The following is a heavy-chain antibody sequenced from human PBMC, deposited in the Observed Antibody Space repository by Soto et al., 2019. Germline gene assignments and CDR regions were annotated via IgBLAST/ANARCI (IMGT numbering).Heavy chain of an antibody. CDR3: AKGNSWYNFHX. CDR1: GFTFSTHA. D-gene: IGHD6-13*01. Sequence: GGSLRLSCAASGFTFSTHAMTWVRQAPGKGLEWVSSIYGSGQTTYYAESVKGRFTISRDNSKNTLYLQVNSLRAEDTATYFCAKGNSWYNFHXWGQGTLVTASX. J-gene: IGHJ4*02. CDR2: IYGSGQTT. V-gene: IGHV3-23*01.